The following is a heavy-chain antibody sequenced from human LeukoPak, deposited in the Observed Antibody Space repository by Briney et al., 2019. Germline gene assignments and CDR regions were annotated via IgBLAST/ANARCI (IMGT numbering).Heavy chain of an antibody. Sequence: PGGSQRLPCTASGFSFSDYQMNWVRQAPGGGLEWTSYISASGKTINYADSVKGRFTISRDNAKNSLYLQMNSLRAEDTAVYYCTRVQGGRYFANKYGTIDYWGQGALVIVSS. CDR2: ISASGKTI. CDR1: GFSFSDYQ. V-gene: IGHV3-48*03. CDR3: TRVQGGRYFANKYGTIDY. J-gene: IGHJ4*02. D-gene: IGHD6-19*01.